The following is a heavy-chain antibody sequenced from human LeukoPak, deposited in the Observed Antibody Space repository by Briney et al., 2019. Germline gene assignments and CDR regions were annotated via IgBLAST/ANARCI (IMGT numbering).Heavy chain of an antibody. J-gene: IGHJ3*02. CDR1: GYTFTSYG. Sequence: ASVKVSCKASGYTFTSYGISWVRQAPGQGLEWMGWISAYNGNTNYAQKLQGRVIMTTDTSTSTAYMELRSLRSDDTAVYYCASLVMYYYDSIGVGAFDIWGQGTMVTVSS. V-gene: IGHV1-18*01. CDR3: ASLVMYYYDSIGVGAFDI. CDR2: ISAYNGNT. D-gene: IGHD3-22*01.